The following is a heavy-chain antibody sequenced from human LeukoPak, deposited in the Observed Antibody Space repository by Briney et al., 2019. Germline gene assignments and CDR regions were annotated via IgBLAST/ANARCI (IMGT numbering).Heavy chain of an antibody. CDR1: GGSISSGGYY. Sequence: PSETLSLTCTVSGGSISSGGYYWSWIRQHPGKGLEWIGYIYYSGSTYYNPSLKSRVTISVDTSKNQFSLKLSSVTAADTAVYYCAGVPAYYDSSGMDVWGQGTTVTVSS. CDR2: IYYSGST. D-gene: IGHD3-22*01. CDR3: AGVPAYYDSSGMDV. J-gene: IGHJ6*02. V-gene: IGHV4-31*03.